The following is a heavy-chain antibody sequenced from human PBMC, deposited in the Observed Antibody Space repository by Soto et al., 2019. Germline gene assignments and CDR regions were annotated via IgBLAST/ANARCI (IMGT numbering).Heavy chain of an antibody. D-gene: IGHD4-17*01. V-gene: IGHV6-1*01. Sequence: SQTLSLTCVISVDSVSTDSAAWNWIRQSPSRGLEWLGRTSYRSKWYNDFAVSVLSRMTIDEDTSKNQFSLQLKSVTPEDTAVYYCARDTVAAPGPFDSWGQGILVTVSS. J-gene: IGHJ4*02. CDR2: TSYRSKWYN. CDR3: ARDTVAAPGPFDS. CDR1: VDSVSTDSAA.